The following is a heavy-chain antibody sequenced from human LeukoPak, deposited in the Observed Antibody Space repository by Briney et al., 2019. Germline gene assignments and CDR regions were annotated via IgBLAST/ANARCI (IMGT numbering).Heavy chain of an antibody. V-gene: IGHV3-23*01. CDR2: ISGSGGST. Sequence: TGGSLRLSCAASGFTVSSNYMSWVRQAPGKGLEWVSAISGSGGSTYYADSVKGRFTISRDNSKNTLYLQMNSLRAEDTAVYYCAKHSTSFDYWGQGTLVTVSS. CDR3: AKHSTSFDY. CDR1: GFTVSSNY. D-gene: IGHD2-2*01. J-gene: IGHJ4*02.